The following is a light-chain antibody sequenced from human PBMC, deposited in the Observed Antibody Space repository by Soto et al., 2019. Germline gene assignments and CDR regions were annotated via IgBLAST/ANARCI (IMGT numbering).Light chain of an antibody. Sequence: IQLTQSPSALSASRGERVAISCRASQDINSYLAWYQQKPGKAPNLLIYEASILQRGVPSRFSGSNSGTEFTLTISSLQPDDFATYYCQQYNSYWTFGQGTKVDI. CDR3: QQYNSYWT. CDR2: EAS. CDR1: QDINSY. V-gene: IGKV1-9*01. J-gene: IGKJ1*01.